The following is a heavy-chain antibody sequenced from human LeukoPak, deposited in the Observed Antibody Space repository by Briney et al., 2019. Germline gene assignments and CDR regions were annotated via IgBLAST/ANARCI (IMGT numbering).Heavy chain of an antibody. V-gene: IGHV4-30-2*01. CDR1: GGSLSSGGYS. D-gene: IGHD5-18*01. Sequence: TLSLTCAVSGGSLSSGGYSWSWIRQPPGNGLEWIGYIYHSGCTYYNPSLKRRVTISVDRSKNQFSLKLSSVTAADTAVYYCARGRGYSYGQDWFDPWGQGTLVTVSS. CDR3: ARGRGYSYGQDWFDP. CDR2: IYHSGCT. J-gene: IGHJ5*02.